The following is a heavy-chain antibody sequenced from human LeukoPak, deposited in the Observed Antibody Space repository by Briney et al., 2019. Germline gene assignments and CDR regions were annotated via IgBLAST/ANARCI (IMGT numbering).Heavy chain of an antibody. CDR3: ARGRLGYYYGSGSYYHSFDY. Sequence: PSETLSLTCTVSGGSISSSSYYWGWIRQPPGKGLEWIGSIYYSGSTYYNPSLKSRVTISVDTSKNQFSLKLSSVTAADTAVYYCARGRLGYYYGSGSYYHSFDYWGQGTLVTVSS. CDR2: IYYSGST. V-gene: IGHV4-39*07. J-gene: IGHJ4*02. D-gene: IGHD3-10*01. CDR1: GGSISSSSYY.